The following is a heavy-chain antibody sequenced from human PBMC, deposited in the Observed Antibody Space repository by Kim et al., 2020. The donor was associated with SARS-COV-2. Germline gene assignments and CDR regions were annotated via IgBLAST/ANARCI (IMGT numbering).Heavy chain of an antibody. CDR3: ARHSISDTAMVLGVDY. V-gene: IGHV4-39*01. Sequence: SETLSLTCTVSGGSISSSSYYWGWIRQPPGKGLEWIGSIYYSGSTYYNPSLKSRVTISVDTSKNQFSLKLSSVTAADTAVYYCARHSISDTAMVLGVDYWGQGTLVTVSS. D-gene: IGHD5-18*01. J-gene: IGHJ4*02. CDR2: IYYSGST. CDR1: GGSISSSSYY.